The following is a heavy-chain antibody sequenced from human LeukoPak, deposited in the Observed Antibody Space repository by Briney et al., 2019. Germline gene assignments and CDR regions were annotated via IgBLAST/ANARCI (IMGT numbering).Heavy chain of an antibody. D-gene: IGHD4-17*01. V-gene: IGHV3-48*02. J-gene: IGHJ4*02. CDR1: GFTFSTYS. CDR3: ARDKYGDYAFDY. CDR2: ISSGSGTI. Sequence: PGGSLRLSCAASGFTFSTYSMNWVRQAPGKGLEWVSYISSGSGTIYYADSVKGRFTISRDNAENSLYLQMNSLRDEDTAVHYCARDKYGDYAFDYWGQGTLVTVSS.